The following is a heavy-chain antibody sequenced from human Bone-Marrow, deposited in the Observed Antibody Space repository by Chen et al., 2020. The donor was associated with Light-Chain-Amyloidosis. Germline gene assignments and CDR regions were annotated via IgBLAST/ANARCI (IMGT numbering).Heavy chain of an antibody. CDR2: ISGSGGSR. CDR3: AKDISYDDILPGYPADAFDI. CDR1: GFAFSSYA. V-gene: IGHV3-23*01. Sequence: GGSLRLSCAASGFAFSSYAMSWVRQAPGKGLEWVSTISGSGGSRYYGDSVKGRLTISRDNSKNALFLQMNSLRAEGTAVYYCAKDISYDDILPGYPADAFDIWGQGTMVTVSS. D-gene: IGHD3-9*01. J-gene: IGHJ3*02.